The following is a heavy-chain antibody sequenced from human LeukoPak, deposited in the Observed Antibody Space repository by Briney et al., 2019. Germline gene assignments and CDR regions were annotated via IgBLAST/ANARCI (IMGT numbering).Heavy chain of an antibody. D-gene: IGHD3-22*01. CDR3: ARSLRDSSGYKL. CDR1: GGSISSYY. Sequence: SETLSLTCTVSGGSISSYYWSWIRQPPGKGLEWIGYIYYSGSTNYNPSLKSRVTISVDTSKNQFSLKLSSVTAADTAVYYCARSLRDSSGYKLWGQGTLVTVSS. V-gene: IGHV4-59*01. J-gene: IGHJ4*02. CDR2: IYYSGST.